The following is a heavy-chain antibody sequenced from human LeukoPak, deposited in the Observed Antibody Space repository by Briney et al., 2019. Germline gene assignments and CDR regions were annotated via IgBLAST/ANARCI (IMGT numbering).Heavy chain of an antibody. CDR1: GGSFSGYY. CDR2: IIHRGST. Sequence: PSETLSLTCAVYGGSFSGYYWSWIRQPPGKGLEWIGEIIHRGSTNYNPSLKSRVTISVDTSKNQSSLKLSSVTAADTAVYYCARQRSGARYYYDTSGYRTNGYYFDYWGQGTLVTVSS. CDR3: ARQRSGARYYYDTSGYRTNGYYFDY. J-gene: IGHJ4*02. V-gene: IGHV4-34*12. D-gene: IGHD3-22*01.